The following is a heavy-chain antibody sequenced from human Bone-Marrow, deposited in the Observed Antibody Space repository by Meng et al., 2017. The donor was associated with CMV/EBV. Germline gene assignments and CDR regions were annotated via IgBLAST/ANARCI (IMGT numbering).Heavy chain of an antibody. CDR3: ARDLMGAVVVPAANKKAYYYYGMDV. D-gene: IGHD2-2*01. J-gene: IGHJ6*02. Sequence: GESLKISCAASGFSFSYAWMSWARQAPGKGLEWVGHIKSKAHGETTDYAAPVKGRFTISRDDSKNTLYLQMNSLKTEDTAVYYCARDLMGAVVVPAANKKAYYYYGMDVWGQGTTVTVSS. CDR1: GFSFSYAW. CDR2: IKSKAHGETT. V-gene: IGHV3-15*01.